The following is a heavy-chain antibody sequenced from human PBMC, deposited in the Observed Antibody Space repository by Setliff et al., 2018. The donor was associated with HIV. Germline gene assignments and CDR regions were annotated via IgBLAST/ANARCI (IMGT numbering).Heavy chain of an antibody. D-gene: IGHD3-22*01. CDR2: IYYSGST. Sequence: SETLSLTCTVSGGSISNSRYYWSWIRQPPGKGLEWIGSIYYSGSTHYNPSLKSRVTISVDTSKNQFSLKLSSVTAADAAVYYCASRVYYYDSSGYLREEGFDPWGQGTLVTVSS. V-gene: IGHV4-39*01. J-gene: IGHJ5*02. CDR3: ASRVYYYDSSGYLREEGFDP. CDR1: GGSISNSRYY.